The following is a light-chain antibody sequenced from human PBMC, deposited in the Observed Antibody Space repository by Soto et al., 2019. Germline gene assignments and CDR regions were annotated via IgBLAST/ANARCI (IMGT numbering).Light chain of an antibody. J-gene: IGKJ1*01. CDR2: DAS. Sequence: EIVLTQSPGTLSLSPGERATLSCRASQSVSSSSLVWYQQKRGQAPRLLIHDASSRATGIPDRFSGSGSGTDFTLTISRLEPEDFAVYYCQQYGGSPRTFGQGTKVDI. CDR1: QSVSSSS. V-gene: IGKV3-20*01. CDR3: QQYGGSPRT.